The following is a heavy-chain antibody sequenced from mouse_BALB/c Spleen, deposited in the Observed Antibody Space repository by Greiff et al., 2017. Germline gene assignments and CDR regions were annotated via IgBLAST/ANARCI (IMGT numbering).Heavy chain of an antibody. V-gene: IGHV1-82*01. CDR3: ARSDGYYEAMDY. CDR1: GYAFSSSW. CDR2: IYPGDGDT. J-gene: IGHJ4*01. D-gene: IGHD2-3*01. Sequence: QVQLKESGPELVKPGASVKISCKASGYAFSSSWMNWVKQRPGQGLEWIGRIYPGDGDTNYNGKFKGKATLTADKSSSTAYMQLSSLTSVDSAVYFCARSDGYYEAMDYWGQGTSVTVSS.